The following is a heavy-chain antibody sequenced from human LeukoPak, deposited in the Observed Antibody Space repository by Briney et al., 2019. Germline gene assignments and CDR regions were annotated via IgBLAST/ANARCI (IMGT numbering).Heavy chain of an antibody. Sequence: GGSLRLSCAASGFTFSSYSMNWVRQAPGKGLEWVSYISSSSSTIYYADSVKGRFTISRDNAKNSLYLQMNSLRAEDTAVYYCARGYCSSTSCSMFDYWGQGTLVTVSS. CDR1: GFTFSSYS. CDR3: ARGYCSSTSCSMFDY. V-gene: IGHV3-48*04. D-gene: IGHD2-2*01. CDR2: ISSSSSTI. J-gene: IGHJ4*02.